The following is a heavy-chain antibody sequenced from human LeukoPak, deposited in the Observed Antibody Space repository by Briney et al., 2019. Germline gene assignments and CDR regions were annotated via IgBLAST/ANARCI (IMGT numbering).Heavy chain of an antibody. CDR3: ARESRTSILALDI. Sequence: GGSLRLSCAASGFTFSSYSMNWVRQAPGKGLEWVSSISSSSYIYYADSVKGRFTISRDNAKNSLYLQMNSVRAEDTAVYYCARESRTSILALDIWGQGTMVTVSS. V-gene: IGHV3-21*01. CDR1: GFTFSSYS. CDR2: ISSSSYI. D-gene: IGHD2-2*01. J-gene: IGHJ3*02.